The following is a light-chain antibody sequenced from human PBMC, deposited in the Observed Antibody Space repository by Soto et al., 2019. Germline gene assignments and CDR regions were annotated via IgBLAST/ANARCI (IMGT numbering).Light chain of an antibody. V-gene: IGKV2-28*01. CDR2: LGS. CDR3: MQALQTPYT. Sequence: DIVMSQSPLSLPVTPGEPASISCRSSQSFLQSNGYNYLDWYLQKPGQSPQLLIYLGSYRASGVPDRFSGSGAGTDFTLKISRVEAEDVGVYYCMQALQTPYTFGQGTKLEIK. CDR1: QSFLQSNGYNY. J-gene: IGKJ2*01.